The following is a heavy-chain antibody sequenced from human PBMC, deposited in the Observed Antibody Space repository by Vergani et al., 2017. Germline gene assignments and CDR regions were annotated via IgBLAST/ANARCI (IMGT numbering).Heavy chain of an antibody. Sequence: QVQLVESGGGVVQPGESLRLPCAASGFPFSTYGMHWVREAPGKGLEGVASIQKDGIDKFYPDSVRGRFTISRDMSKNTLYLEMNSLSAEDTALYHCVKDHPVFDEWGRGTLVSVS. J-gene: IGHJ4*02. CDR3: VKDHPVFDE. CDR1: GFPFSTYG. V-gene: IGHV3-30*02. CDR2: IQKDGIDK.